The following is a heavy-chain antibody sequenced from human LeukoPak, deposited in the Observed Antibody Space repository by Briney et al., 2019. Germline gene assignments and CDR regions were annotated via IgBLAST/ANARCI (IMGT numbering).Heavy chain of an antibody. CDR3: ARRGGYSSSRPRYFDY. CDR1: GGSFSGYY. J-gene: IGHJ4*02. Sequence: SETLSLTCAVYGGSFSGYYWSWIRQPPGKGLEWIGEINHSGSTNYNPSLKSRVTISVDTSKNQFSLKLSSVTAADTAVYYCARRGGYSSSRPRYFDYWGQGTLVTVFS. V-gene: IGHV4-34*01. CDR2: INHSGST. D-gene: IGHD6-13*01.